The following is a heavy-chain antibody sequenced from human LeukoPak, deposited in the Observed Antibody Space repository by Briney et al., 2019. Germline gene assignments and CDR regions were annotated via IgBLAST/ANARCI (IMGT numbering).Heavy chain of an antibody. D-gene: IGHD2-21*02. CDR2: IKTDGSQK. CDR1: GFTFSNYW. J-gene: IGHJ4*02. Sequence: GASLRLSCVAAGFTFSNYWMTWVRQAPGKGLEWVANIKTDGSQKSYVDSVKGRFTISRDNAKNSLYLQMNSLRAEDTAVYYCAIDVSYCPGYYWVQGTLVTVSS. V-gene: IGHV3-7*01. CDR3: AIDVSYCPGYY.